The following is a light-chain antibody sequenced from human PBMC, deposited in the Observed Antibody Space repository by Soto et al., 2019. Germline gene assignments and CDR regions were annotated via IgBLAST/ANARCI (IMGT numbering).Light chain of an antibody. CDR2: AAS. CDR3: QKYTSDPIFT. J-gene: IGKJ3*01. CDR1: QGISNY. V-gene: IGKV1-27*01. Sequence: DIQMTQSPSSLSASVGDRVTITCRASQGISNYLAWYQQKPGKVPKLLIYAASTLQSGVPSRFSGSGSGTDFTLTISSLQPEDVATYYCQKYTSDPIFTFGPGTKVDIK.